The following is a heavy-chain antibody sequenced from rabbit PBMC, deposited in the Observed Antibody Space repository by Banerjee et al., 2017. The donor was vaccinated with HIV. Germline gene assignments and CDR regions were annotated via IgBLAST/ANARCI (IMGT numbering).Heavy chain of an antibody. CDR2: INSNTYNT. CDR1: GFSFSYKYV. V-gene: IGHV1S45*01. D-gene: IGHD1-1*01. CDR3: ARYISGSGYYGL. J-gene: IGHJ4*01. Sequence: QEQLEESGGDLVKPEGSLTLTCTASGFSFSYKYVMCWVRQAPGKGLEWIACINSNTYNTVYASWATGRFTISKTSSTTVTLQMNSLTVADTATYFCARYISGSGYYGLWGPGTLVTVS.